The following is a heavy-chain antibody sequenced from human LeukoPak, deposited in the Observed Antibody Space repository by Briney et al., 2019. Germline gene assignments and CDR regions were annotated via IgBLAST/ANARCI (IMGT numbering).Heavy chain of an antibody. J-gene: IGHJ4*02. CDR1: GYTFTSYD. V-gene: IGHV1-8*01. Sequence: ASVKVSCKASGYTFTSYDINWVRQATGQGPEWMGWMNPNSGNTGYAQKFQGRVTMTRNTSISTAYMELSSLRSEDTAVYYCARAIPAYDFWSGYYTHYFDYWGQGTLVTVSS. D-gene: IGHD3-3*01. CDR2: MNPNSGNT. CDR3: ARAIPAYDFWSGYYTHYFDY.